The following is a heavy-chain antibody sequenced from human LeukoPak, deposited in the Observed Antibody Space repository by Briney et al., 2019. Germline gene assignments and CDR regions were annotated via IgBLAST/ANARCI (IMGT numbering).Heavy chain of an antibody. CDR1: GYTFTGYY. CDR3: ASTPDRRGYSGYDLGPLDY. CDR2: INPNSGGT. J-gene: IGHJ4*02. D-gene: IGHD5-12*01. Sequence: GASVKVSCKASGYTFTGYYMHWVRQAPGQGLEWMGWINPNSGGTNYAQKFQGRVTMTRDTPISTAYMELSRLRSDDTAVYYCASTPDRRGYSGYDLGPLDYWGQGTLVTVSS. V-gene: IGHV1-2*02.